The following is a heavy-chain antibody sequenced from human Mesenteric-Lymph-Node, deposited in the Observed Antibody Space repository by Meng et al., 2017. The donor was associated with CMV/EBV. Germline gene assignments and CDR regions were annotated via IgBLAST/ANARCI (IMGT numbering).Heavy chain of an antibody. Sequence: GESLKISCVASGFTFSSYTMNWVRQAPGKGLEWVASMTNSDSQIYYADSVKGRFTISRDDAKNSVYLQMDSLRAEDTAVYYCAKRGDWNDRGAALDIWGQGTLVTVSS. CDR3: AKRGDWNDRGAALDI. D-gene: IGHD1-1*01. J-gene: IGHJ3*02. CDR2: MTNSDSQI. V-gene: IGHV3-21*01. CDR1: GFTFSSYT.